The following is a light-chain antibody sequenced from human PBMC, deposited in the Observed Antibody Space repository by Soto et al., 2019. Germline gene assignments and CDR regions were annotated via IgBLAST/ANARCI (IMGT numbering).Light chain of an antibody. J-gene: IGLJ7*01. CDR2: DVS. Sequence: QSALTQPASVSGSPGQSITISCTGTSSDVGGYNYVSWYQQHPGKAPKLMIYDVSNRPSGVTNRFSGSKSGNTASLSISGLQAEDEVDYYCSSYTSSSPWVFGACTQLTVL. V-gene: IGLV2-14*01. CDR1: SSDVGGYNY. CDR3: SSYTSSSPWV.